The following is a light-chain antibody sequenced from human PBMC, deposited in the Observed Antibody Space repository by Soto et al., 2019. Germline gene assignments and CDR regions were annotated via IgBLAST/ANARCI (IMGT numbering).Light chain of an antibody. CDR3: QQRSNWPPFT. V-gene: IGKV3-11*01. CDR1: QSFSSN. J-gene: IGKJ3*01. Sequence: ELVMTQSPATLSVSPGERATLSCRASQSFSSNVAWYQQRPGRAPRLLIYDVSNRATGIPARFSGSGSGTDFTLTISSLEPEDFAVYYCQQRSNWPPFTFGPGTKVDIK. CDR2: DVS.